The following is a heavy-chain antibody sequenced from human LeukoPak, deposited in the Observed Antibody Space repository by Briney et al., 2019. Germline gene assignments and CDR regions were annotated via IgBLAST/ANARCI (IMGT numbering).Heavy chain of an antibody. V-gene: IGHV1-69*06. CDR2: IIPIFGTA. CDR1: GGTFSSYA. Sequence: ASVKVSCKASGGTFSSYAISWVRQAPGQGLEWMGGIIPIFGTANYAQKFQGRVTITADKSTSTAYMELSSLRSEDTAVYYCARDRGTVQNWFDPWGQGTLVTVSS. D-gene: IGHD1-1*01. CDR3: ARDRGTVQNWFDP. J-gene: IGHJ5*02.